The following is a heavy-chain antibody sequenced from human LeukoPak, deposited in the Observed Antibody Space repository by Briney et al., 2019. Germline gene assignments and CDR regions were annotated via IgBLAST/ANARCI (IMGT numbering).Heavy chain of an antibody. CDR2: IDHSGNT. J-gene: IGHJ4*02. V-gene: IGHV4-34*01. CDR3: ARDLDTMVRGVFGY. Sequence: SETLSLTCAVSGGSFSGHYWGWIRQSPGKGPEWIAEIDHSGNTNFNPSLKGRATISIDTSKTQFSLKLSSVTAADTAVYYCARDLDTMVRGVFGYWGQGTLVTVSS. CDR1: GGSFSGHY. D-gene: IGHD3-10*01.